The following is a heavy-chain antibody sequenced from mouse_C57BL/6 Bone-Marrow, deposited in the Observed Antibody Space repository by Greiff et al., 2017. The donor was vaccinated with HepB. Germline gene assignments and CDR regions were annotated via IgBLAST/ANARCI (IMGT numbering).Heavy chain of an antibody. Sequence: QVQLQQPGAELVKPGASVKLSCKASGYTFTSYWMQWVKQRPGQGLEWIGEIDPSDSYTNYKQKFKGKATLTVDTSSSTAYMQLSSLTSEDSAVYCCAREGYGSSYPHVWGTGTTVTVSS. J-gene: IGHJ1*03. CDR1: GYTFTSYW. CDR3: AREGYGSSYPHV. CDR2: IDPSDSYT. D-gene: IGHD1-1*01. V-gene: IGHV1-50*01.